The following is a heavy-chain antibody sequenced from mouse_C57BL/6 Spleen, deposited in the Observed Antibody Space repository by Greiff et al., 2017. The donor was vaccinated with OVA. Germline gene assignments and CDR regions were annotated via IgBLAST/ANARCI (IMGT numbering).Heavy chain of an antibody. V-gene: IGHV1-82*01. CDR1: GYAFSSSW. J-gene: IGHJ3*01. D-gene: IGHD1-1*01. Sequence: VQLQQPGPELVKPGASVKISCKASGYAFSSSWMNWVKQRPGKGLEWIGRIYPGDGDTNYNGKFKGKATLTADKSSSTAYMQLSSLTSEDSAVYFCAGYYGSSPAWFAYWGQGTLVTVSA. CDR3: AGYYGSSPAWFAY. CDR2: IYPGDGDT.